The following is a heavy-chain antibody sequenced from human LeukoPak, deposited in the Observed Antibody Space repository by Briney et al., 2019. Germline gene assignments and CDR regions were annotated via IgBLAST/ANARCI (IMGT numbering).Heavy chain of an antibody. D-gene: IGHD6-13*01. CDR2: INSVGTST. CDR3: ARGYSSSWDLSSNYFDS. J-gene: IGHJ4*02. V-gene: IGHV3-74*01. Sequence: GGSLRLSCEVSGFTLRSYWMHWVRQAPGKGLVWVSRINSVGTSTSYADSVKGRFTISRDNAKNTLYLQMNSLRAEDTAVYYCARGYSSSWDLSSNYFDSWGQGTLVTVSS. CDR1: GFTLRSYW.